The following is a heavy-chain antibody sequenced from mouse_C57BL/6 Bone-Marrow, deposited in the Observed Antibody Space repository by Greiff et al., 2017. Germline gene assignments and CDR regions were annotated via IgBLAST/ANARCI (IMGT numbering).Heavy chain of an antibody. D-gene: IGHD2-3*01. Sequence: EVKLMESGPELVKPGASVKISCKASGYSFTDYNMNWVKQSNGKSLEWIGVINPNYGTTSYNQKFKGKATLTVDQSSSTAYMQLNSLTSEDSAVYYCARSRDGYFPYYYAMDYWGQGTSVTVSS. CDR1: GYSFTDYN. CDR2: INPNYGTT. CDR3: ARSRDGYFPYYYAMDY. J-gene: IGHJ4*01. V-gene: IGHV1-39*01.